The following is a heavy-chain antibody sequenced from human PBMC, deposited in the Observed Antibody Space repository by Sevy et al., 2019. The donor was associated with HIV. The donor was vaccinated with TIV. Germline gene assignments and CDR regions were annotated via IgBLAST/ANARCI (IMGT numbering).Heavy chain of an antibody. CDR3: AGDIQKWLGPGGDPV. CDR1: GFTFSSYT. Sequence: GGSLRLSCAASGFTFSSYTMNWVRQAPGKGLEWVSYISSSSSTIYYALSVKGRLTNSRDNANNSLYLQMNSLRDEDTAIYYCAGDIQKWLGPGGDPVWGQGTLVTVSS. D-gene: IGHD6-19*01. J-gene: IGHJ4*02. CDR2: ISSSSSTI. V-gene: IGHV3-48*02.